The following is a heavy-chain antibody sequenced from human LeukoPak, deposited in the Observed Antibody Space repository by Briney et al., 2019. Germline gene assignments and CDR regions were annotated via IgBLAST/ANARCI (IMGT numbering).Heavy chain of an antibody. CDR2: IYYSGST. D-gene: IGHD6-6*01. V-gene: IGHV4-59*08. CDR3: ARLGRGSSSFYYYYYMDV. CDR1: GGSISSYY. Sequence: PSETLSLTCTVSGGSISSYYWSWIRQPPGKGLEWIGYIYYSGSTNYNPSLKSRVTISVDTSKNQFSLKLSSVTAADTAVYYCARLGRGSSSFYYYYYMDVWGKGTTVTVSS. J-gene: IGHJ6*03.